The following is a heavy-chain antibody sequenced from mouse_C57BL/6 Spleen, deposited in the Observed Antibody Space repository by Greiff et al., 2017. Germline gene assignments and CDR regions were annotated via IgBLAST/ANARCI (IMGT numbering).Heavy chain of an antibody. CDR3: ARARGGYYGYFDV. J-gene: IGHJ1*03. CDR2: IDPSDSYT. Sequence: QVQLQQPGAELVMPGASVKLSCKASGYTFTSYWMHWVKQRPGQGLEWIGEIDPSDSYTNYNQKFKGKSTLTVDKSSSTAYMQLSSLTSEDSAVYYCARARGGYYGYFDVWGTGTTVTVSS. V-gene: IGHV1-69*01. CDR1: GYTFTSYW. D-gene: IGHD1-1*02.